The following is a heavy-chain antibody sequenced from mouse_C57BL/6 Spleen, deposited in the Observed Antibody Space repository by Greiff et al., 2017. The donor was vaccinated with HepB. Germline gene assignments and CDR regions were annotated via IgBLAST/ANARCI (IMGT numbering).Heavy chain of an antibody. V-gene: IGHV3-6*01. Sequence: VQLKESGPGLVKPSQSLSLTCSVTGYSITSGYYWNWIRQFPGNKLEWMGYISYDGSNNYNPSLKNRISITRDTSKNQFFLKLNSVTTEDTATYYCARPYGSSYWYFDVWGTGTTVTVSS. D-gene: IGHD1-1*01. CDR1: GYSITSGYY. CDR3: ARPYGSSYWYFDV. CDR2: ISYDGSN. J-gene: IGHJ1*03.